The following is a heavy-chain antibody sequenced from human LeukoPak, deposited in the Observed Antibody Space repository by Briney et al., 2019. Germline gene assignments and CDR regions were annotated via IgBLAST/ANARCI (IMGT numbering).Heavy chain of an antibody. V-gene: IGHV3-21*01. CDR3: ARDVAGIAAAGAPPPEDWYFDL. CDR2: ISSSSSSYI. CDR1: GFTFSSYS. Sequence: GGSLRLSCAASGFTFSSYSMNWVRQAPGKGLEWVSSISSSSSSYIYYAHSVKGRFTISRDNAKNSLYLQMNSLRAEDTAVYYCARDVAGIAAAGAPPPEDWYFDLWGRGTLVTVSS. J-gene: IGHJ2*01. D-gene: IGHD6-13*01.